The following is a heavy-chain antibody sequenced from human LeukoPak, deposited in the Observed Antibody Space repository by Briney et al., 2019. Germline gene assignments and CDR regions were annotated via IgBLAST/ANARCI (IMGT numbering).Heavy chain of an antibody. CDR2: ISSSSSTM. CDR3: ATDSIAAAGADPCDH. V-gene: IGHV3-48*01. J-gene: IGHJ4*02. Sequence: PGGSLRLSCAASGFTFSSYSMNWVRQAPGKGLEWVSYISSSSSTMYYADSVKGRFTISRDNAKNSLYLQMNSLRAEDTAVYYCATDSIAAAGADPCDHWGQGTLVTVSS. D-gene: IGHD6-13*01. CDR1: GFTFSSYS.